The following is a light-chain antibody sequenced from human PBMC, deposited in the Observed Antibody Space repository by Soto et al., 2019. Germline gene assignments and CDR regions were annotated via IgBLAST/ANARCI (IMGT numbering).Light chain of an antibody. CDR3: ASWDVSLNGFWV. CDR1: SSNIGSNT. J-gene: IGLJ3*02. V-gene: IGLV1-44*01. CDR2: DND. Sequence: QSVLTQPPSASGTPGQTVTISCSGSSSNIGSNTVTWYQHLPGTAPKLLIYDNDQRPSGVPDRFSGSKSGTSASLAISGLQSEDEADYYCASWDVSLNGFWVFGGGTKLTVL.